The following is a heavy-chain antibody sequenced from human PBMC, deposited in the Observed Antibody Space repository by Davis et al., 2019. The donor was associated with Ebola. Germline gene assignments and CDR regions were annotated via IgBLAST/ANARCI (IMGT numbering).Heavy chain of an antibody. CDR3: ARSRCSSTSCYQDYYYYGMDV. V-gene: IGHV3-48*04. CDR1: GFTFSSYS. D-gene: IGHD2-2*01. Sequence: GESLKISCAASGFTFSSYSMNWVRQAPGKGLEWVSYISSSGSTIYYADSVKGRFTISRDNAKNSLYLQMNSLRAEDTAVYYCARSRCSSTSCYQDYYYYGMDVWGQGTTVTVSS. J-gene: IGHJ6*02. CDR2: ISSSGSTI.